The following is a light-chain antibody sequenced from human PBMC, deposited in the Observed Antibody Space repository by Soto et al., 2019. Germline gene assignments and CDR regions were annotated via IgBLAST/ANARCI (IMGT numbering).Light chain of an antibody. J-gene: IGKJ2*01. V-gene: IGKV1-5*03. CDR3: QQYNDSFPYT. CDR1: QSISTW. CDR2: KAS. Sequence: DIQLTQSPSTLSASVGDRVTITCRASQSISTWWAWYQQKPGTAPKLLIYKASTLESGVPSRFSGSRSGTEFTLTVSSLQPDDFATYYCQQYNDSFPYTFGQGTKLEIK.